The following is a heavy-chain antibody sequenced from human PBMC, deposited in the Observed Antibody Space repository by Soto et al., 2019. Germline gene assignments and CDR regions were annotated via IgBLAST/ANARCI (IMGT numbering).Heavy chain of an antibody. Sequence: EVQLLESGGGLVQPGGSLRLSCAASGFTFSSYAMSWVRQAPGKGLEWVSVVSGSAGSTYYADSVKGRFSISRDNSKDTLHRQMNSLRSEDTAVYYCAKDASSGITSFDSWGRGTVVTVSS. J-gene: IGHJ2*01. D-gene: IGHD3-3*01. CDR2: VSGSAGST. V-gene: IGHV3-23*01. CDR1: GFTFSSYA. CDR3: AKDASSGITSFDS.